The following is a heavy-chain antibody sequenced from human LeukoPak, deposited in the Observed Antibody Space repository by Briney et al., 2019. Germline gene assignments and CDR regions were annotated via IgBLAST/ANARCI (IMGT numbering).Heavy chain of an antibody. J-gene: IGHJ4*02. CDR3: ARAAKRVAVAGATGDY. V-gene: IGHV1-2*02. CDR1: GYTFTGYY. D-gene: IGHD6-19*01. Sequence: GASVKVSCKASGYTFTGYYMHWVRQAPGQGLEWMGWINPNSGGTNYAQKFQGRVTTTRDTSISTVYMELSRLRSDDTAVYYCARAAKRVAVAGATGDYWGQGTLVTVSS. CDR2: INPNSGGT.